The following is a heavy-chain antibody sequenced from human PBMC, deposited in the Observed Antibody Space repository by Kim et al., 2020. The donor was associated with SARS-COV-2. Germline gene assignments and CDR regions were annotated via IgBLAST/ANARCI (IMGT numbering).Heavy chain of an antibody. V-gene: IGHV7-4-1*02. CDR3: ARDSRPYGYVWGSFHF. CDR2: INTDTGNP. Sequence: ASVKVSCKASGHTFTESALHWVRQAPGQGLEWMGWINTDTGNPTFAQGFAGRFVFSLDTSVSTAFLQISSLQIEDTAVYYCARDSRPYGYVWGSFHFWGQGTHVTVSS. CDR1: GHTFTESA. D-gene: IGHD3-16*01. J-gene: IGHJ4*02.